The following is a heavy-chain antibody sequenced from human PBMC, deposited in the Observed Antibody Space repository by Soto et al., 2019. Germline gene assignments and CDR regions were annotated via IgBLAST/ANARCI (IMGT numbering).Heavy chain of an antibody. V-gene: IGHV1-2*02. Sequence: ASVKVSCKASGYTFTGYYMHWVRQAPGQGLEWMGWINPNSGGTNYAQKFQGRVTMTRDTSISTAYMELSRLRSDDTAVYYCARGGGDLWFGEYYYYYGMDVWGQGTTVTVSS. D-gene: IGHD3-10*01. J-gene: IGHJ6*02. CDR2: INPNSGGT. CDR3: ARGGGDLWFGEYYYYYGMDV. CDR1: GYTFTGYY.